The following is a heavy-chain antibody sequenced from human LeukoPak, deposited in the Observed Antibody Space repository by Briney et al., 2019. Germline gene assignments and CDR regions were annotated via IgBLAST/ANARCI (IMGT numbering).Heavy chain of an antibody. J-gene: IGHJ5*02. CDR3: AREGTSGGLNWLDP. V-gene: IGHV4-4*07. CDR2: IYTSGST. CDR1: GGSISSYY. D-gene: IGHD3-10*01. Sequence: SETLSLTCTVSGGSISSYYWSWIWQPAGKGLEWIGRIYTSGSTNYNPSLKSRVTMSVDTSKNQFSLRLSSVNAADTAVYFCAREGTSGGLNWLDPWGQGTLVTVSS.